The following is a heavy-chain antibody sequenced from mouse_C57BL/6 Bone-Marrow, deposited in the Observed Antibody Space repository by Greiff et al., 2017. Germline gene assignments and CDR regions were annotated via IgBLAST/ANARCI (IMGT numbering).Heavy chain of an antibody. CDR2: ISSGGDYI. D-gene: IGHD2-1*01. CDR1: GFTFSSYA. CDR3: TSIYYGIDY. Sequence: EVHLVESGEGLVKPGGSLKLSCAASGFTFSSYAMSWVRQTPETRLEWVAYISSGGDYIYYADTVKGRFTISRDNARNTLYLQMSSLKSEDTAMYYCTSIYYGIDYWGQGTTLTVSS. J-gene: IGHJ2*01. V-gene: IGHV5-9-1*02.